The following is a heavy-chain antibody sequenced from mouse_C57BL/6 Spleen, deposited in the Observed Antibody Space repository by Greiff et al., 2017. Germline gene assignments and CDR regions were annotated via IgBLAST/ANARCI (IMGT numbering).Heavy chain of an antibody. CDR3: RGATVVADFDY. V-gene: IGHV1-4*01. D-gene: IGHD1-1*01. CDR1: GYTFTSYT. CDR2: INPSSGYT. Sequence: VQLQQSGAELARPGASVKMSCKASGYTFTSYTMHWVKQRPGQGLEWIGYINPSSGYTKYNQKFKDKATLTADKSSSTAYMQLSSLTSEDSAVYYCRGATVVADFDYWGQGTTLTVSS. J-gene: IGHJ2*01.